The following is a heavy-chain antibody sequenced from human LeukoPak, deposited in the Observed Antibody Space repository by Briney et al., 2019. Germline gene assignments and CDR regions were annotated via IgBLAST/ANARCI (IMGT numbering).Heavy chain of an antibody. V-gene: IGHV4-34*01. CDR3: ARVATRIRYCSGGSCYPWFDP. Sequence: SETLSLTCAVYGGSFSGYYWSWIRQPPGKGLEWIGEINHSGSTNYNPSLKSRVTISVDTSKNQFSLKLSSVTAADTAVYYCARVATRIRYCSGGSCYPWFDPWGQGTLVTVSS. CDR2: INHSGST. CDR1: GGSFSGYY. J-gene: IGHJ5*02. D-gene: IGHD2-15*01.